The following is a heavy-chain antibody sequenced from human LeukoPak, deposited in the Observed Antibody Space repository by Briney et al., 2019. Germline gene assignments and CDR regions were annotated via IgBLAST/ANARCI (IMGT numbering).Heavy chain of an antibody. CDR1: GFTFSSYG. V-gene: IGHV3-30*02. CDR2: IRYDGSNK. D-gene: IGHD3-16*01. Sequence: PGGSLRLSCAASGFTFSSYGMHWARQAPGKGLEWVAFIRYDGSNKYYADSVKGRFTISRDNSKNTLYLQMNSLRAEDTAVYYCAIDNDSRDPPHFDYWGQGTLVTASS. CDR3: AIDNDSRDPPHFDY. J-gene: IGHJ4*02.